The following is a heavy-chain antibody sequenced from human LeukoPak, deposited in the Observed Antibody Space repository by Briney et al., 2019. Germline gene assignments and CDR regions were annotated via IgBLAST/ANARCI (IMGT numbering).Heavy chain of an antibody. D-gene: IGHD3-9*01. CDR1: GFTLSSYW. CDR3: ARDPYDILTGPYFDY. V-gene: IGHV3-74*01. J-gene: IGHJ4*02. CDR2: INRDGRST. Sequence: GGSLRLSCAASGFTLSSYWMHWVRQVPGKGLVWVSGINRDGRSTTYADSVKGRFTISRDNAKNTLCLQMNSLRAEDTAVFYCARDPYDILTGPYFDYWGQGTLVTVSS.